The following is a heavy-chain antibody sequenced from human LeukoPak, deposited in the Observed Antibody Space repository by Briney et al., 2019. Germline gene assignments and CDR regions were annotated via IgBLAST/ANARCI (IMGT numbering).Heavy chain of an antibody. CDR2: ISSSSSTI. J-gene: IGHJ4*02. CDR1: GFTFSSYT. D-gene: IGHD1-26*01. CDR3: AKGSGSYDY. Sequence: GGSLRLSRAAPGFTFSSYTMNWVRQAPGKGLEWVSYISSSSSTIYYADSVKGRFTISRDNAKNSLYLQMNSLRAEDTAVYYCAKGSGSYDYWGQGTLVTVSS. V-gene: IGHV3-48*04.